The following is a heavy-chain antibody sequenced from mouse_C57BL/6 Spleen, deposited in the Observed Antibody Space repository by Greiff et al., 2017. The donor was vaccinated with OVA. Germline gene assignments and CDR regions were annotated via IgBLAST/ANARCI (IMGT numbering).Heavy chain of an antibody. J-gene: IGHJ1*03. CDR1: GFTFSDYY. CDR3: ARYYYGSSYYWYFDV. D-gene: IGHD1-1*01. V-gene: IGHV5-16*01. Sequence: EVKVVESEGGLVQPGSSMKLSCTASGFTFSDYYMAWVRQVPEKGLEWVANINYDGSSTNYLDSLKSRFIISRDNAKNILYLQMSSLKSEDTATYYCARYYYGSSYYWYFDVWGTGTTVTVSS. CDR2: INYDGSST.